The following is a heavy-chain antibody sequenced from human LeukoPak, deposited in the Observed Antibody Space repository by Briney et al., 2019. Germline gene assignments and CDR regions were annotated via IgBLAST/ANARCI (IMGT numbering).Heavy chain of an antibody. J-gene: IGHJ4*02. CDR1: GFTFSTYT. CDR2: ISGNGGSR. D-gene: IGHD5-18*01. CDR3: ARDAGYVRFDF. Sequence: GGSLRLSCAASGFTFSTYTMHWVRQAPGKGLEYVSSISGNGGSREYANSVKGRLTISRDNSRNTLYLQMGSLRAEEMAVYYCARDAGYVRFDFWGQGTLATVSS. V-gene: IGHV3-64*01.